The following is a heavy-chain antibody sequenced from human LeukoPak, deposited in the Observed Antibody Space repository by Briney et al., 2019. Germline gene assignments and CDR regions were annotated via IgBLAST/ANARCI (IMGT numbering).Heavy chain of an antibody. J-gene: IGHJ4*02. V-gene: IGHV4-4*07. D-gene: IGHD6-19*01. Sequence: PSETLSLTCTVSGGSISSYYWSWIRQPAGKGLEWIGRIYTSGSTNYNPSLKRRVTISVGKTKNQFSLKLSSVTAADTAVYYCARDGAASGGSDYWGQGTLVTVSS. CDR1: GGSISSYY. CDR3: ARDGAASGGSDY. CDR2: IYTSGST.